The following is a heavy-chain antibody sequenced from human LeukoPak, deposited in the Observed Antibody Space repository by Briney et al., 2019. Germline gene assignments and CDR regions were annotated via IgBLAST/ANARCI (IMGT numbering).Heavy chain of an antibody. Sequence: GGTLRLSCAASGFNFRKNVMTWVRQAPGKGLEWVSGINNHDGNTYNADSVKGRFFISRDDSKSTAYLQMNSLRAEDTAIYYCATYRQVLLPFESWGQGTLVTVSS. CDR3: ATYRQVLLPFES. J-gene: IGHJ4*02. CDR2: INNHDGNT. V-gene: IGHV3-23*01. D-gene: IGHD2-8*02. CDR1: GFNFRKNV.